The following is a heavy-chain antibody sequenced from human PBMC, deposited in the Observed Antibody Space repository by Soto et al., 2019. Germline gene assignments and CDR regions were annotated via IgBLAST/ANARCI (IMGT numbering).Heavy chain of an antibody. CDR2: IYESGYT. Sequence: SETLSLTCTVSGASVSTGAYYWGWVRQRPGKGLEWVGYIYESGYTYYNTSLKSRLTISVDTSKNQFSLKLSSVTAADTAVYYCARQLLGVMDYWGQGTLVTVSS. CDR1: GASVSTGAYY. V-gene: IGHV4-31*03. J-gene: IGHJ4*02. D-gene: IGHD3-10*01. CDR3: ARQLLGVMDY.